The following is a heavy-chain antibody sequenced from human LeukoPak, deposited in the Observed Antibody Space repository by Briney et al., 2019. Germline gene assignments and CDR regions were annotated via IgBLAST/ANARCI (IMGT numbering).Heavy chain of an antibody. CDR2: ISSSSSTI. D-gene: IGHD3-22*01. CDR1: GFTFSSYS. CDR3: ARDGEYYDSSGYYYPIDY. J-gene: IGHJ4*02. V-gene: IGHV3-48*01. Sequence: PGGSLRLSCAASGFTFSSYSMNWVRQAPGKGLEWVSYISSSSSTIYYADSVKGRFTISRDNAKNSLYLQMNSLRAEDTAVYYCARDGEYYDSSGYYYPIDYWGQGTLVTVSS.